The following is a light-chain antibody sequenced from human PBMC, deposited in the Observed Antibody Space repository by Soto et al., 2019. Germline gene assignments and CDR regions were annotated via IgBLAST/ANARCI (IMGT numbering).Light chain of an antibody. V-gene: IGKV3-20*01. J-gene: IGKJ3*01. CDR1: QSVSSSY. CDR2: GAS. Sequence: EIVLTQSPGTLSLSPGERATLSCRASQSVSSSYLAWYQQKPGQAPRLLIYGASSRATGIPDRFSGSGSGTDFTLTISRLEPEDFAVYYCQQYGSLAFFTFGPGTKVDIK. CDR3: QQYGSLAFFT.